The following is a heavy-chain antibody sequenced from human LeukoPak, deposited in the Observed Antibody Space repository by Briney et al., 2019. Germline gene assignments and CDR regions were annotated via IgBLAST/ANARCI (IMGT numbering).Heavy chain of an antibody. J-gene: IGHJ4*02. CDR3: ARVEGYCSGGSCYSVPHPFDY. D-gene: IGHD2-15*01. CDR2: ISGNGRST. V-gene: IGHV3-23*01. CDR1: GSTFTTYA. Sequence: GGSLRLSCGASGSTFTTYALTWVRQAPGKGLEWVSGISGNGRSTYYADSVKGRFTISRDNSENTAFLQMNSLRAEDTAVYYCARVEGYCSGGSCYSVPHPFDYWGQGTLVTVSS.